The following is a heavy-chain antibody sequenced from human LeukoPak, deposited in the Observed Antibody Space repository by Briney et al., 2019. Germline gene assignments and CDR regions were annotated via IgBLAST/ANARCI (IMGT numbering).Heavy chain of an antibody. D-gene: IGHD6-19*01. Sequence: GGSLRLSCAASGFTFSSCAMSWVRQAPGKGLEWVSAISGSGGSTYYADSVKGRFTISRDNSKNTLYLQMNSLRAEDTAVYYCAKATVSSGWTVIDYWGQGTLVTVSS. CDR1: GFTFSSCA. CDR2: ISGSGGST. J-gene: IGHJ4*02. CDR3: AKATVSSGWTVIDY. V-gene: IGHV3-23*01.